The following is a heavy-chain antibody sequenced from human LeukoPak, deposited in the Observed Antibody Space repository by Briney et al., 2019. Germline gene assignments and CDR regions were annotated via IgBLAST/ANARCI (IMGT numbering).Heavy chain of an antibody. CDR3: ARAVVPAATFDY. D-gene: IGHD2-2*01. Sequence: GGSLRLSCAASGSTFSDYYMSWIRQAPGKGLEWVSYISSSGSYTNYADSVKGRFTISRDNAKNSLYLQMNSLRAEDTAVYYCARAVVPAATFDYWGQGTLVTVSS. CDR2: ISSSGSYT. V-gene: IGHV3-11*06. CDR1: GSTFSDYY. J-gene: IGHJ4*02.